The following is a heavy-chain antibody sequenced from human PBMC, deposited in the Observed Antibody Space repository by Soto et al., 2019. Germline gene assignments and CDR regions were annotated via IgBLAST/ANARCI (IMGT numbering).Heavy chain of an antibody. CDR2: IFYSGTT. Sequence: SETLSLTCSVSAGSINSYFWSWIRQSPGKGLEWIGYIFYSGTTNYNPSLKSRVTILLDTSKNQFSLRLNSVTAADTAIYYCARGRGGTYDDFDIWGQGTMVTV. D-gene: IGHD1-26*01. J-gene: IGHJ3*02. CDR1: AGSINSYF. CDR3: ARGRGGTYDDFDI. V-gene: IGHV4-59*13.